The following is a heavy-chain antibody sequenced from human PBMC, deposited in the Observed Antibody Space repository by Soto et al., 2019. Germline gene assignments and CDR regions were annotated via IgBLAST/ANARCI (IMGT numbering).Heavy chain of an antibody. CDR2: IYYSGST. CDR3: VTPMGLFDY. Sequence: SETLSLTCTVSGGSISSSSYYWGWIRQPPGKGLEWIGSIYYSGSTYYNPSLKSRVTISVDTSKNQFSLKLSSVTAADTAVYYCVTPMGLFDYWGQGTLVTVSS. V-gene: IGHV4-39*01. D-gene: IGHD3-10*01. J-gene: IGHJ4*02. CDR1: GGSISSSSYY.